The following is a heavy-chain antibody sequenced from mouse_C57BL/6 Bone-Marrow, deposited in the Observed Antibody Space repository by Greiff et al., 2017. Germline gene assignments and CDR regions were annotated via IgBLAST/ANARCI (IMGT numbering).Heavy chain of an antibody. V-gene: IGHV14-4*01. D-gene: IGHD1-1*01. CDR1: GFNIKDDY. CDR2: IDPENGDT. J-gene: IGHJ2*01. Sequence: EVQLQQSGAELVRPGASVKLSCTASGFNIKDDYMHWVKQRPEQGLEWIGWIDPENGDTESASKFQGKATIAADTSSNAACLQLSSLTSEDTAVYYCGYYGSSYNYWGQGTTLTVSS. CDR3: GYYGSSYNY.